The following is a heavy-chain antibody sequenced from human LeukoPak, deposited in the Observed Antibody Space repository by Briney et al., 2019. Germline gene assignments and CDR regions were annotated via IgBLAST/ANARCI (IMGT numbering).Heavy chain of an antibody. CDR2: ISSSSTYI. CDR1: GFTFSSYS. J-gene: IGHJ4*02. Sequence: GGSLRLSCAASGFTFSSYSMNWVRQAPGKGLEWVSSISSSSTYIYYADSVKGRFTISRDNAKNSLYLQMNSLRAEDTAVYYCARARYCSSTNCYEHDYWGREPRSPSPQ. CDR3: ARARYCSSTNCYEHDY. V-gene: IGHV3-21*01. D-gene: IGHD2-2*01.